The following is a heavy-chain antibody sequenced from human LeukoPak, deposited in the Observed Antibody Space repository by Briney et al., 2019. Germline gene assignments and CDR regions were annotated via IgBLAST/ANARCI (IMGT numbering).Heavy chain of an antibody. CDR2: IYYSGST. CDR3: ARERSMSFDL. CDR1: GGSISSYY. J-gene: IGHJ2*01. D-gene: IGHD6-6*01. Sequence: SETLSLTCTVSGGSISSYYWSWIRQPPGKGLEWIGYIYYSGSTNYNPSLKSRVTISVDTSKNQFSLKLSSVTAADTAVYYCARERSMSFDLWGRGTLVTVSS. V-gene: IGHV4-59*01.